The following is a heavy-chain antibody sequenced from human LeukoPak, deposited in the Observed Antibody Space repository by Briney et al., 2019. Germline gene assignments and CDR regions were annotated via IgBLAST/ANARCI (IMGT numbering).Heavy chain of an antibody. CDR1: GYTFTTYS. V-gene: IGHV7-4-1*02. CDR3: TRDQRQISFDY. J-gene: IGHJ4*02. D-gene: IGHD3-3*01. CDR2: IDTNTGNP. Sequence: ASVKVSCKASGYTFTTYSMNWVRQAPGQGLEWMGWIDTNTGNPTYAQGFTGRFVFSLDTSVSTAYLQISSLEAEDTAFYYCTRDQRQISFDYWGQGTLVTVSS.